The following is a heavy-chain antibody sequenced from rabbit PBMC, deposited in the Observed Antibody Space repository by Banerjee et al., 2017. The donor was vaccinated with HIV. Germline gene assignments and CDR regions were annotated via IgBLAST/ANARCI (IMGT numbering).Heavy chain of an antibody. CDR1: GFSFSSYW. V-gene: IGHV1S40*01. Sequence: QSLEESGGDLVKPGASLTLTCTASGFSFSSYWMSWVRQAPGKGLEWIGWISTGGSAYYVSWAKGRFTISKTSTTVTLQMTSLTAADTATYFCARGRWYYGMDLWGQGTLVTVS. CDR2: ISTGGSA. J-gene: IGHJ6*01. CDR3: ARGRWYYGMDL.